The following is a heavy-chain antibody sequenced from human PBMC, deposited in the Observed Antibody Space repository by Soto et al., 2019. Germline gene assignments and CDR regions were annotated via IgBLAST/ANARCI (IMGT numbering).Heavy chain of an antibody. Sequence: SETLSLTCSVSGGSISSNSYFWDWIRQSPGKGLEWIGSVHFRGSTYYNPSLKSRVTISVDTSKNQFSLKLTSVTAADRAVYYCARRGSNNSYGSDPRLYPWGQGTLVTVSS. D-gene: IGHD5-18*01. CDR2: VHFRGST. CDR3: ARRGSNNSYGSDPRLYP. V-gene: IGHV4-39*01. CDR1: GGSISSNSYF. J-gene: IGHJ5*02.